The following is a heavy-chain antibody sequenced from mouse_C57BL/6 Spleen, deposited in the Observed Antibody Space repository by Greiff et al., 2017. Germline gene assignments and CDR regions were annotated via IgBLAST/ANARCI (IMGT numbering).Heavy chain of an antibody. D-gene: IGHD2-5*01. CDR1: GYTFTDYN. Sequence: EVKLVESGPELVKPGASVKMSCKASGYTFTDYNMHWVKQSHGKSLEWIGYINPNNGGTSYNQKFKGKATLTVNKSSSTAYMELRSLTSEDSAVYYCARGSYYSNYFAYWGQGTLVTVSA. V-gene: IGHV1-22*01. J-gene: IGHJ3*01. CDR3: ARGSYYSNYFAY. CDR2: INPNNGGT.